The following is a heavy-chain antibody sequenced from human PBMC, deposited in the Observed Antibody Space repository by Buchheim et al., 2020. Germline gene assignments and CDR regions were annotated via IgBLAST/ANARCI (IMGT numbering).Heavy chain of an antibody. V-gene: IGHV3-30*18. CDR1: GFTFSTYG. Sequence: QVQLVESGGGVVQPGRSLRLSCAASGFTFSTYGMHWVRQAPGKGLEWVAVISSDGSNKYYADSVKGRFTISRDNSKNTLYLQMNSLRAEDTAVYYCAKGLLLYADYYYYYMDVWGKGTT. CDR2: ISSDGSNK. J-gene: IGHJ6*03. D-gene: IGHD2-2*02. CDR3: AKGLLLYADYYYYYMDV.